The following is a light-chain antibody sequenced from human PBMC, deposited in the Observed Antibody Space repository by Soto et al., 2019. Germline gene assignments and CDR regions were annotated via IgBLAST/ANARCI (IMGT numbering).Light chain of an antibody. J-gene: IGLJ2*01. CDR1: SSNVGNYNF. V-gene: IGLV2-23*02. CDR3: CSYAGSNNVV. CDR2: DVS. Sequence: QSVLTQPASVSGSPGQSITISCTGTSSNVGNYNFVSWYQQHPGKVPKLMIHDVSKRPSGISNRFSGSKSGNTASLTISGLQAEDEADYYCCSYAGSNNVVFGGGTKLNVL.